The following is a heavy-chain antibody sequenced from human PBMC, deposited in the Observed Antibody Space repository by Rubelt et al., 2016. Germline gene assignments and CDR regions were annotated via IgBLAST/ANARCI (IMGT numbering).Heavy chain of an antibody. CDR3: ATTIAIRPYYFDY. D-gene: IGHD6-6*01. CDR2: IIPVFGTA. V-gene: IGHV1-69*01. J-gene: IGHJ4*02. CDR1: GGTFSSYA. Sequence: QVQLVQSGAEVKKPGSSVKVSCKASGGTFSSYAISWVRQAPGQGLEWMGGIIPVFGTANYAQKFQGSITRTAVESTSTAYMELSSLRSEDTAVYYCATTIAIRPYYFDYWGQGTLVTVSS.